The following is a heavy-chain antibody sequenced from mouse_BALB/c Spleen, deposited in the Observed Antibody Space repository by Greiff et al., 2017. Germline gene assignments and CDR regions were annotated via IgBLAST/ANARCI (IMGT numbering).Heavy chain of an antibody. J-gene: IGHJ1*01. V-gene: IGHV1S137*01. Sequence: IQLQQSGAELVRPGVSVKISCKGSGYTFTDYAMHWVKQSHAKSLEWIGVISTYYGDASYNQKFKGKATMTVDKSSSTAYMELARLTSEDSAIYYCARSGYDGSPYWYFDVWGAGTTVTVSS. CDR3: ARSGYDGSPYWYFDV. CDR2: ISTYYGDA. CDR1: GYTFTDYA. D-gene: IGHD2-3*01.